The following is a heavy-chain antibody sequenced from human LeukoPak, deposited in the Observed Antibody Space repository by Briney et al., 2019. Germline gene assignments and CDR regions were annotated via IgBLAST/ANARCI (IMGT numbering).Heavy chain of an antibody. D-gene: IGHD3-22*01. CDR3: ARGRNAYDSSGYSYYFDY. J-gene: IGHJ4*02. V-gene: IGHV3-21*01. CDR1: GFTFISYS. Sequence: GGSLRLSCAASGFTFISYSMNWVRQAPGKGLEWVSSMTSSGSYIYYADSVKGRFTISRDNAKNSLYLQMNSLRAEDTAVYYCARGRNAYDSSGYSYYFDYWGQGTLVTVSS. CDR2: MTSSGSYI.